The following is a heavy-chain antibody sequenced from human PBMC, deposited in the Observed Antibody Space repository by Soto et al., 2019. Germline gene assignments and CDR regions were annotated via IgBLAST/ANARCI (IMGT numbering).Heavy chain of an antibody. D-gene: IGHD4-4*01. CDR2: IYPGDSDT. V-gene: IGHV5-51*01. CDR3: ARQATVTTMGDYYYYYYMDV. J-gene: IGHJ6*03. Sequence: GESLKISCKGSGYSFTSYWIGWVRQMPGKGLEWMGIIYPGDSDTRYSPSFQGQVTISADKSISTAYLQWSSLKASDTAMYYCARQATVTTMGDYYYYYYMDVWGKGTTVTVSS. CDR1: GYSFTSYW.